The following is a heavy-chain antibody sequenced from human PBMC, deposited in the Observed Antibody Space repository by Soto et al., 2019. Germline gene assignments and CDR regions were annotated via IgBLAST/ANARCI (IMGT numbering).Heavy chain of an antibody. CDR3: ARRQAKAIYYYYYYMAV. CDR2: INHSGST. Sequence: SETLSLTCAVYGGSFSGYYWSWIRQPPGKGLEWIGEINHSGSTNYNPPLKSRVTISVDTSKNQFSLKLSSVTAADTAVYYCARRQAKAIYYYYYYMAVWGKGTTVTVSS. V-gene: IGHV4-34*01. J-gene: IGHJ6*03. CDR1: GGSFSGYY.